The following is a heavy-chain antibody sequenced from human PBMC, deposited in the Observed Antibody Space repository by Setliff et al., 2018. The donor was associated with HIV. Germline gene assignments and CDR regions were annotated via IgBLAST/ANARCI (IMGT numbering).Heavy chain of an antibody. CDR3: ARNNPVLSQTFGADGLDV. CDR1: GGSLSGDY. D-gene: IGHD3-3*01. CDR2: ISATGST. V-gene: IGHV4-4*09. Sequence: SETLSLTCAVYGGSLSGDYWTWIRQPPGKGLEWIGHISATGSTKYNPSLEGRVTISVYTSQSQFSLRLSSVTAADTAVYYCARNNPVLSQTFGADGLDVWGQGTTVTVSS. J-gene: IGHJ6*02.